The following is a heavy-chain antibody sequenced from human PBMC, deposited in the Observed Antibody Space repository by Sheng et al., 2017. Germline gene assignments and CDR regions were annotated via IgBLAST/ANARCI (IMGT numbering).Heavy chain of an antibody. CDR3: ARQEEAESGWYQYYFDY. J-gene: IGHJ4*02. V-gene: IGHV4-39*01. Sequence: QLQLQESGPGLVKPSETPSLTCTVSGGSISSSNYYWGWIRQPPGKGLEWIGCIYYSGDTYYNPSLKSRVTISVDTSKNQFSLKLSSVTAADTAVYYCARQEEAESGWYQYYFDYWGQGTLVTVSS. CDR2: IYYSGDT. CDR1: GGSISSSNYY. D-gene: IGHD6-19*01.